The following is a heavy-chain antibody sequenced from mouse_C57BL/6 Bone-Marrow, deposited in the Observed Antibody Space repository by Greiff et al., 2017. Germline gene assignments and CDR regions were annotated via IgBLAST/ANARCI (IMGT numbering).Heavy chain of an antibody. CDR3: ARVITTVVAHFDY. D-gene: IGHD1-1*01. J-gene: IGHJ2*01. CDR1: GYTFTDYY. Sequence: EVQLQQSGPELVKPGASVKISCKASGYTFTDYYMNWVKQSPGKSLEWIGDINPNNGGTSYNQKFKGKATLTVDKSSSTAYMELRSLTSEDSAVYYCARVITTVVAHFDYWGQGTTLTVSS. CDR2: INPNNGGT. V-gene: IGHV1-26*01.